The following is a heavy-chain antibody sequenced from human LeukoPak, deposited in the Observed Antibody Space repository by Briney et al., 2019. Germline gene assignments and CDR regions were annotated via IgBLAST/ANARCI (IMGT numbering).Heavy chain of an antibody. D-gene: IGHD2-15*01. CDR2: IIPILGTA. Sequence: SVKVSCKASGGTFSSYAISWVRQAPGQGLEWMGGIIPILGTANYAQKFQGRVTITTDESTSTAYMELSSLRAEDTAVYYCASGGYCSGGSCYVGSSPAGELFDYWGQGTLVTVSS. CDR3: ASGGYCSGGSCYVGSSPAGELFDY. V-gene: IGHV1-69*05. CDR1: GGTFSSYA. J-gene: IGHJ4*02.